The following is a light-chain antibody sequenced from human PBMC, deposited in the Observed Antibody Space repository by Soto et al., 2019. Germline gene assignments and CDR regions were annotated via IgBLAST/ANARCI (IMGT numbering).Light chain of an antibody. CDR3: QQYNNWPPK. J-gene: IGKJ1*01. CDR2: GAS. V-gene: IGKV3-20*01. Sequence: DIVLTQSPDTLSLSPGERATLSCRASQSVSSNYLAWYQQKPGQAPRLLIYGASTRATGIPDRFSGSGSGTDFTLTISRLEPEDFAVYYCQQYNNWPPKFGQGTKVEIK. CDR1: QSVSSNY.